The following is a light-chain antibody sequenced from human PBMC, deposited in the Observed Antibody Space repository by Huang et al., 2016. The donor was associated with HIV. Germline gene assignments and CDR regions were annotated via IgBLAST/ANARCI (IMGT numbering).Light chain of an antibody. Sequence: IVLTQSPATLSWYPGERVTLSCRASQSVGNYIAWYQQHPGQSPKLLNYDTSNRATGTPIRFSGSGFGTDFTLTISSLESEDFAVYYCQQRSSGVTFGGGTKVQVK. CDR1: QSVGNY. V-gene: IGKV3-11*01. J-gene: IGKJ4*01. CDR3: QQRSSGVT. CDR2: DTS.